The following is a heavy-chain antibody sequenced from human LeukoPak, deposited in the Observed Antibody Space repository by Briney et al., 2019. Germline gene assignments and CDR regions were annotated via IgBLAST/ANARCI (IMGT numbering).Heavy chain of an antibody. CDR1: GYTLTELS. J-gene: IGHJ4*02. CDR3: ATLGGPYCGGDCYSDY. Sequence: ASVKVSCKVSGYTLTELSMHWVRQAPGKGLEWMGGFDPEDGETIYAQKFQGRVTMTEDTSTDTAYMELSSLRSEDTAVYYCATLGGPYCGGDCYSDYWGQGTLVTVFS. CDR2: FDPEDGET. D-gene: IGHD2-21*02. V-gene: IGHV1-24*01.